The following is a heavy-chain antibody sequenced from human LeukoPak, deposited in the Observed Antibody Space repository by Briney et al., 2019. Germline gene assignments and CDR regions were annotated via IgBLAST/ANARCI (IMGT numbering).Heavy chain of an antibody. Sequence: ASVKVSCKASGYTFTGYYMHWVRQAPGQGLEWMGWINPNSGGTNYAQKFQGRVTMTRDTSISTAYMGLSRLRSDDTAVYYCASLYSSERYYFDYWGQGTLVTVSS. D-gene: IGHD4-11*01. CDR2: INPNSGGT. J-gene: IGHJ4*02. V-gene: IGHV1-2*02. CDR3: ASLYSSERYYFDY. CDR1: GYTFTGYY.